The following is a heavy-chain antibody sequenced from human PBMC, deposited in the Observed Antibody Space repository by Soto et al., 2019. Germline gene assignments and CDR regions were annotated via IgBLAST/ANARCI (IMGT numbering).Heavy chain of an antibody. D-gene: IGHD3-22*01. J-gene: IGHJ4*02. CDR1: GYTFTSYA. Sequence: ASVKVSCKASGYTFTSYAMHWVRQAPGQRLEWMGWINAGNGNTKYSQKFQGRVTITRDTSASTAYMELSSLRSEDTAVYYCARDTPYDSSGYQFDYWGQGTLVTVSS. CDR2: INAGNGNT. CDR3: ARDTPYDSSGYQFDY. V-gene: IGHV1-3*01.